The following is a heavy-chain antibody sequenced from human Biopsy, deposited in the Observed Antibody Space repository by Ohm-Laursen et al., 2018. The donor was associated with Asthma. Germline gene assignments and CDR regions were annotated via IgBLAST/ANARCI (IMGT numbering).Heavy chain of an antibody. V-gene: IGHV4-31*03. Sequence: TLSLTCTVSYGSITSGGYYWTWIRQHPGKGLEWIGFIYYSGGTYYNPSLKSRVSISTDTSKNQFSLKLSSVTAADTAVYYCARAQGYYDSRGYYRSFDYWGQGTLVTVSS. J-gene: IGHJ4*02. CDR3: ARAQGYYDSRGYYRSFDY. CDR1: YGSITSGGYY. CDR2: IYYSGGT. D-gene: IGHD3-22*01.